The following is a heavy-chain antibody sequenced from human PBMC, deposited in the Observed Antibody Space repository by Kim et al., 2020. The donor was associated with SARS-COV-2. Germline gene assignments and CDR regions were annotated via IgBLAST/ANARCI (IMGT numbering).Heavy chain of an antibody. J-gene: IGHJ4*02. D-gene: IGHD6-13*01. CDR3: ARAVAAAAALDY. Sequence: YYADEVKSRFTITRDDAKNSLYLQMNSLRAEDTAVYYCARAVAAAAALDYWGQGTLVTVSS. V-gene: IGHV3-21*01.